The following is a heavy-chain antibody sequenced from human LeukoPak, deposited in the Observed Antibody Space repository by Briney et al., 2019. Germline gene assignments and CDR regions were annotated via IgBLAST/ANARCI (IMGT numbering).Heavy chain of an antibody. CDR2: ISNGGTNT. D-gene: IGHD3-3*01. V-gene: IGHV3-23*01. Sequence: PGGTLRLPCAASGFTFSNYGMTWVRQAPGRGLEWVSGISNGGTNTYYTDSVKGRFTISRDNSRNTLYLQMNSLRADDTARYYCAKDFVYGSRFPRPLDYWGQGTLVTVSS. CDR3: AKDFVYGSRFPRPLDY. CDR1: GFTFSNYG. J-gene: IGHJ4*02.